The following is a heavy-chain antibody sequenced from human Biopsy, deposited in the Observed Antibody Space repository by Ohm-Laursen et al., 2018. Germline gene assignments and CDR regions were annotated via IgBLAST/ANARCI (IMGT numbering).Heavy chain of an antibody. CDR1: GSTFHNAW. V-gene: IGHV3-15*01. D-gene: IGHD3-22*01. Sequence: SLSLSLTAFGSTFHNAWMNWVRPAPPKGQEWVGGMKSSFDGGTKDYAAPVIGRFRISRDDSNYTLYLLVDSLIIEDTAVYYCVTDQFFYDNSGYYDCWGQGTRVTVSS. J-gene: IGHJ4*02. CDR2: MKSSFDGGTK. CDR3: VTDQFFYDNSGYYDC.